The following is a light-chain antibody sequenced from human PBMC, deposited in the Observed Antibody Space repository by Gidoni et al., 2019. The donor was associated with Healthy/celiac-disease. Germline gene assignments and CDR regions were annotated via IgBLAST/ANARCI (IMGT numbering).Light chain of an antibody. J-gene: IGLJ3*02. V-gene: IGLV2-14*03. CDR3: SSYTSSSTQV. CDR2: DVS. CDR1: SSDVGGYNY. Sequence: QSALTQPASVSGSPGQSITISCTGTSSDVGGYNYVSWYQQHPGKAPKLMIYDVSNRPSGVSNRFSGSKSGNTASLTISGLQAEDEADYYCSSYTSSSTQVFGGGTKLXXX.